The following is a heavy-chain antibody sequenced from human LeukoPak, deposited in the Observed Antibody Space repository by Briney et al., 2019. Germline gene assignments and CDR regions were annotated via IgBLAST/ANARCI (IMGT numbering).Heavy chain of an antibody. CDR3: ARGPNSNWSGLDF. D-gene: IGHD6-6*01. Sequence: PGGSLRLSCAASGFPFNNYWMHWVRQAPGKGLVWVSHINNNGSITTYADSVKGRFTVSRDNAKNTLYLQVNNLRAEDTAVYYCARGPNSNWSGLDFWGQGTLLTVSS. CDR1: GFPFNNYW. V-gene: IGHV3-74*01. CDR2: INNNGSIT. J-gene: IGHJ4*02.